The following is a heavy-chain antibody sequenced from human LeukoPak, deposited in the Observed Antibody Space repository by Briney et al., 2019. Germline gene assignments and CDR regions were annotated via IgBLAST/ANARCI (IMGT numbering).Heavy chain of an antibody. CDR1: GGSISSYY. V-gene: IGHV4-59*01. CDR2: IYGSGST. J-gene: IGHJ5*02. Sequence: SETLSLTCTVSGGSISSYYWSWIRQPPGKGLEWIGHIYGSGSTNYNLSLKSRATLSVDTSKNQFSLKLSSVTAADTAVYYCAREGTSGTHLNWFDPWGQGTLVTVSS. CDR3: AREGTSGTHLNWFDP. D-gene: IGHD1-1*01.